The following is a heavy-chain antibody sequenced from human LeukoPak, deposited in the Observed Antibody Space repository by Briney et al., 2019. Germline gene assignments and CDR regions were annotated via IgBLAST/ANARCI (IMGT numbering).Heavy chain of an antibody. Sequence: SETLSLTCAVSGGSFSGYYWSWIRQPPGKGLEWIGEINHSGSTNYNPSLKSRVTISVDTSKNQFSLKLSSVTAADTAVYYCARDGTWQQLVHYYYGMDVWGQGTTVTVSS. CDR3: ARDGTWQQLVHYYYGMDV. D-gene: IGHD6-13*01. CDR2: INHSGST. CDR1: GGSFSGYY. V-gene: IGHV4-34*01. J-gene: IGHJ6*02.